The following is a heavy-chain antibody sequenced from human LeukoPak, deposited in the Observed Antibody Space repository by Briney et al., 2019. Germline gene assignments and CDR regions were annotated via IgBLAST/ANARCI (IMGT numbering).Heavy chain of an antibody. J-gene: IGHJ6*03. CDR3: ARDEAADIRYYYYMDV. D-gene: IGHD6-13*01. Sequence: SQTLSLTCAISGDIVSSNSAAWNWIRQSPSRGFEWLGRTFYRSKWYNDYAESVQSRITINADTSKNQFSLHLSSVTPEDTAVYYCARDEAADIRYYYYMDVWGKGTTVTVSS. V-gene: IGHV6-1*01. CDR2: TFYRSKWYN. CDR1: GDIVSSNSAA.